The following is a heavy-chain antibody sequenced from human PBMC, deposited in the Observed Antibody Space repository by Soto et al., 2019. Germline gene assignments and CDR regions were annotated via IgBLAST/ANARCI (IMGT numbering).Heavy chain of an antibody. D-gene: IGHD4-17*01. J-gene: IGHJ4*02. V-gene: IGHV3-53*02. CDR3: ARSMIGGDYGGLGY. CDR1: GFTVSSNY. CDR2: IYSGGST. Sequence: EVQLVETGGGLIQPGGSLRLSCAASGFTVSSNYMSWVRQAPGKGLEWVSVIYSGGSTYYADSVKGRFTISRDNSKNTLYLQMNSLRAEDTAVYYCARSMIGGDYGGLGYWGQGTLVTVSS.